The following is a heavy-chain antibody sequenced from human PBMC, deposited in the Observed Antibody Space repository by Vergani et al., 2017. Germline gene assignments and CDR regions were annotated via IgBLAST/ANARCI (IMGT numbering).Heavy chain of an antibody. D-gene: IGHD3-22*01. CDR2: INPSGGST. CDR3: TRGWYFDSIGYWPY. J-gene: IGHJ4*02. CDR1: GYTFTSYY. V-gene: IGHV1-46*03. Sequence: QVQLVQSGAEVKKPGASVKVSCKASGYTFTSYYMHWVRQAPGQGLEWMGIINPSGGSTSYAQKFQGRVTMTRDTSTNTVYMEVRRLRSEHTAVYYCTRGWYFDSIGYWPYWGQGTLVTVSS.